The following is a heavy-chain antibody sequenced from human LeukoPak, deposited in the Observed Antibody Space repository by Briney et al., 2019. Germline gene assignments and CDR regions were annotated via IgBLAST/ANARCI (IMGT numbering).Heavy chain of an antibody. D-gene: IGHD7-27*01. CDR1: GASLTIYY. V-gene: IGHV4-4*07. CDR2: YASGTT. J-gene: IGHJ4*02. CDR3: ATGDHSFDN. Sequence: SETLSLTCSVSGASLTIYYWNWIRQPAGKGLEWIGRYASGTTTHNPSLKSQFTMSIDTSKNQVPLKLTSVTAADTAVYYCATGDHSFDNWGQGTLVTVTP.